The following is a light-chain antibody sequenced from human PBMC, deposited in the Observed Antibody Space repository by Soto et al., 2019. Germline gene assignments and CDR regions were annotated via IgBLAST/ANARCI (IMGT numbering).Light chain of an antibody. CDR1: QNIDMY. Sequence: DIHMTQSPSSLCASVGDTVTITCRASQNIDMYLNWYQQKPGKAPRVLISGASNLQSGVPSRFSGSGSGTDFTLTISSLQSEDFASYFCQHTFNSPPWTFGQGTKVDIK. J-gene: IGKJ1*01. V-gene: IGKV1-39*01. CDR3: QHTFNSPPWT. CDR2: GAS.